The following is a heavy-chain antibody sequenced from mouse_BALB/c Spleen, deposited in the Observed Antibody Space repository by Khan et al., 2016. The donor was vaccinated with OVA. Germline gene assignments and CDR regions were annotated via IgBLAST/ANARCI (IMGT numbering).Heavy chain of an antibody. Sequence: EVELVESGGGLVQPGGSRKLSCAASGFTFSDYGMAWVRQAPGKGPEWVAFISSLAYNYYMTGTVTGRYTISKGNAKNTLYLEMSSLRSEDTAMYYCARGGRGGFAYWGQGTLVTVSA. D-gene: IGHD6-1*01. V-gene: IGHV5-15*02. CDR3: ARGGRGGFAY. J-gene: IGHJ3*01. CDR2: ISSLAYNY. CDR1: GFTFSDYG.